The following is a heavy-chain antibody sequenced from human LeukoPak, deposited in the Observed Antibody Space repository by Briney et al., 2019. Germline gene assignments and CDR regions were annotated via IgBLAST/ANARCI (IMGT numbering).Heavy chain of an antibody. CDR1: GGSISSYY. Sequence: SETLSLTCTVSGGSISSYYWSWIRQPPGKGLEWIGYIYYSGSTYYNPSLKSRVTISVDTSKNQFSLKLSSVTAADTAVYYCARDPRGGMDVWGQGTTVTVSS. V-gene: IGHV4-59*08. CDR3: ARDPRGGMDV. CDR2: IYYSGST. D-gene: IGHD3-16*01. J-gene: IGHJ6*02.